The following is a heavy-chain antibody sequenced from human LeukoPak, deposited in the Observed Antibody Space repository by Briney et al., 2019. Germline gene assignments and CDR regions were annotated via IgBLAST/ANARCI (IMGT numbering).Heavy chain of an antibody. CDR1: GLIFSGSA. Sequence: GGFLRLSCAASGLIFSGSAIHWVRQASGKGLEWVGRIRSKADSYATGYAASVRGRFTISRDDSKNTAYLQMNSLKTEDTAMYYCTRHLTTEYYYYYMDVWGKGTTVTVSS. J-gene: IGHJ6*03. CDR2: IRSKADSYAT. D-gene: IGHD4-11*01. V-gene: IGHV3-73*01. CDR3: TRHLTTEYYYYYMDV.